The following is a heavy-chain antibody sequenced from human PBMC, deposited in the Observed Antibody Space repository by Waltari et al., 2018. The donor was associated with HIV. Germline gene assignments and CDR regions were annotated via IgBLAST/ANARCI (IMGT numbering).Heavy chain of an antibody. J-gene: IGHJ4*02. D-gene: IGHD6-13*01. V-gene: IGHV3-30*18. Sequence: QVQLVASGGGVVQPGRSLRLSSAASGFTLSRYGMHWVRQAPGKGLEWVAVISYDGSNKYYADSVKGRFTISRDNSKNTLYLQMNSLRAEDTAVYYCAKGSAPGNFDYWGQGTLVTVSS. CDR3: AKGSAPGNFDY. CDR1: GFTLSRYG. CDR2: ISYDGSNK.